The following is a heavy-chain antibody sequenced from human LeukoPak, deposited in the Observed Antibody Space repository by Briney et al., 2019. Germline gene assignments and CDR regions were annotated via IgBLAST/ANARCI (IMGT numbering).Heavy chain of an antibody. D-gene: IGHD3-10*01. Sequence: ESGPTLVKPTQTLTLACTFSGFSLSATGVGVGWIRQPPGKALEWLALIYWDDDKRYSPSLKSRLTIIKDTSKNQVVLTLTNMDPVDTATYYCAHSTYSYGLGTHFPNCFGPWGQGTLVTVSS. CDR3: AHSTYSYGLGTHFPNCFGP. CDR2: IYWDDDK. CDR1: GFSLSATGVG. V-gene: IGHV2-5*02. J-gene: IGHJ5*02.